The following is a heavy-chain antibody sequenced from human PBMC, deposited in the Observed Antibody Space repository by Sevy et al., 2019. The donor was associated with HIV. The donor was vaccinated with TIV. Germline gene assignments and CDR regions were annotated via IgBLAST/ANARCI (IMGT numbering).Heavy chain of an antibody. J-gene: IGHJ4*02. CDR2: INAISSNI. V-gene: IGHV3-21*01. D-gene: IGHD2-15*01. Sequence: AGGSLRLSGAASGFTFSSYAMDWVRQAPGKGLEWVSSINAISSNIYYADSVKGRFTISRDNAENSLYLQMNSVRAEDTAVYYCARDLFSGGNAVYGYWGQGTLVTVSS. CDR1: GFTFSSYA. CDR3: ARDLFSGGNAVYGY.